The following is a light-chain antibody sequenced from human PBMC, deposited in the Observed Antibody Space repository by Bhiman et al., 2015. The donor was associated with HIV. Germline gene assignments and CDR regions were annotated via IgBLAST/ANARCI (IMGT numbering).Light chain of an antibody. V-gene: IGLV2-14*03. CDR1: SSDVGGYNY. J-gene: IGLJ3*02. Sequence: QSALTQPASVSGSPGQSITISCTGTSSDVGGYNYVSWYQQHPGKAPKLMIYGVGNRPSGVSNRFSGSKSGNTASLTISGLQAEDEADYYCSSYTSMSSLLFGGGTKLTVL. CDR2: GVG. CDR3: SSYTSMSSLL.